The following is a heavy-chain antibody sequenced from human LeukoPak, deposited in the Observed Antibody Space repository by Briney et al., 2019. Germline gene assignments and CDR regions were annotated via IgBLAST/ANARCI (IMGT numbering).Heavy chain of an antibody. Sequence: ASVKVSCKVSGYTLTELSMHWVRQAPGKGLEWMGGFDPEDGETIYAQKFQGRVTMTEDTSTDTAYMELSSLRSEDTAVYYCATEILVRGVIIIGGKSFDYWGQGTLVTVSS. D-gene: IGHD3-10*01. J-gene: IGHJ4*02. CDR2: FDPEDGET. V-gene: IGHV1-24*01. CDR3: ATEILVRGVIIIGGKSFDY. CDR1: GYTLTELS.